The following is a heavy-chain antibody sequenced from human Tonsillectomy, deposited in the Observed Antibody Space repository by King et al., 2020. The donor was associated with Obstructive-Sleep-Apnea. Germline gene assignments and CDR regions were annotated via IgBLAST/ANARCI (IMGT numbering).Heavy chain of an antibody. CDR3: VGNSYGDSPLINGMDV. D-gene: IGHD2-21*02. Sequence: VQLVESGGGVVQPGKSLRLSCATSGFTFRSYGLHWVRQAPGKGLEWVAVMSDDGNYKYYADSVKGRFTISRDKSKNTLYLQMNSLRTEDTAVYYCVGNSYGDSPLINGMDVWGQGTTVTVSS. V-gene: IGHV3-30*03. CDR1: GFTFRSYG. J-gene: IGHJ6*02. CDR2: MSDDGNYK.